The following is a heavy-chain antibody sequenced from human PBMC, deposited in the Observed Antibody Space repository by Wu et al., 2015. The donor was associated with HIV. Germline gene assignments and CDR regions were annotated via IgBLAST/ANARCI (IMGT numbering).Heavy chain of an antibody. V-gene: IGHV1-2*02. Sequence: QVQLVQSGAEVAKPGASVRISCQTSGYTFTAHYIHWVRQAPGQGLECMGWINPNSGGTNYAQKFRGRVTMTRDTSISTAYMELSRLTSDDTAVYYCATSGTYGHNWLDPWGQGTLVTVSS. D-gene: IGHD1-26*01. CDR1: GYTFTAHY. J-gene: IGHJ5*02. CDR2: INPNSGGT. CDR3: ATSGTYGHNWLDP.